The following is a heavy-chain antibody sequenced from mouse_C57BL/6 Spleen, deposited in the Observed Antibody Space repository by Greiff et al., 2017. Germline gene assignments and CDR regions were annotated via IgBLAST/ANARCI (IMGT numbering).Heavy chain of an antibody. D-gene: IGHD1-1*01. CDR2: ITPNYGTT. CDR1: GYSFTDYN. J-gene: IGHJ2*01. Sequence: VQLQQSGPELVKPGASVKISCKASGYSFTDYNMNWVKQSNGKSLEWIGVITPNYGTTSYNQKFKGKATLTVDQSSSTAYLQLNRLTSADPAIYYCARRGFVYYATGFDYWGQGTTLTVSS. CDR3: ARRGFVYYATGFDY. V-gene: IGHV1-39*01.